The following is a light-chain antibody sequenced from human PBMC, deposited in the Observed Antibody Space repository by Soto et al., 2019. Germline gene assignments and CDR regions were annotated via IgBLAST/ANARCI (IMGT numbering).Light chain of an antibody. V-gene: IGLV2-8*01. CDR3: SSYAGSNNLV. CDR1: SSDVGGYNY. CDR2: EVS. J-gene: IGLJ1*01. Sequence: QSALTQPTSASGSPGQSVTIPCTGTSSDVGGYNYVSWYQQHPGKAPKLMIYEVSKRPSGVPDRFSGSKSGNTASLTVSGLQAEDEADYYCSSYAGSNNLVFGTGTKLTVL.